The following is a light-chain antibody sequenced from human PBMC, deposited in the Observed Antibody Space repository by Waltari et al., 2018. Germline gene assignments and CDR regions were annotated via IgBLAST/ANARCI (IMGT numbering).Light chain of an antibody. CDR1: SSDVGGYNY. CDR2: EVS. CDR3: SSYTSSSTLDYV. J-gene: IGLJ1*01. Sequence: QSALTQPASVSGSPRQSITISCTGTSSDVGGYNYVSWYQQHPGTAPKLMIYEVSNRPSGVSNRFSGSKSGNTASLTISGLQAEDEADYYCSSYTSSSTLDYVFGTGTKVTVL. V-gene: IGLV2-14*01.